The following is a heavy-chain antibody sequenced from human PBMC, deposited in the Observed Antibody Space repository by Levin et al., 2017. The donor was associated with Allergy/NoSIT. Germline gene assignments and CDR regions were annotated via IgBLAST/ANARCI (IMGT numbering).Heavy chain of an antibody. CDR2: ITSSSSTI. D-gene: IGHD3-9*01. CDR1: GSTFSTYA. J-gene: IGHJ4*02. CDR3: AGDPTDWYVIDY. Sequence: GGSLRLSCAASGSTFSTYAMNWVRQAPGKGLEWVSYITSSSSTIYYADSVKGRFTISRDNAKNSLYLQMNSLRDEDTAVYYCAGDPTDWYVIDYWGQGTLVTVSS. V-gene: IGHV3-48*02.